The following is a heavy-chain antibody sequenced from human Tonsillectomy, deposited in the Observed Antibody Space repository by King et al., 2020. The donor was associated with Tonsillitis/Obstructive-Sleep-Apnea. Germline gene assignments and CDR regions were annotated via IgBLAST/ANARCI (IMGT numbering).Heavy chain of an antibody. D-gene: IGHD2-15*01. CDR3: ARDHTVVVVAATPYVDD. V-gene: IGHV3-21*01. CDR2: IISRGSYI. J-gene: IGHJ4*02. Sequence: VQLVESGGGLVKPGGSLRLSCAASGFTFSSYSMNWVRQAPGTWLEWFSSIISRGSYIPYADSVQGRFTISIDNAKNSLYLQMNSLRADDTAVYYCARDHTVVVVAATPYVDDWGQGTLVTVSS. CDR1: GFTFSSYS.